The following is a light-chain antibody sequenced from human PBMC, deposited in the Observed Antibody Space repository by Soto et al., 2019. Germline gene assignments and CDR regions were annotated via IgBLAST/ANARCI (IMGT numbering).Light chain of an antibody. V-gene: IGKV1-9*01. Sequence: IPLTPSPSFLSSSVRDIVTITCRASQGISSDLAWYQQKPGKAPKLLIFAASTLQSGVPSRFSGSGSGTEFTLTISSLQPEDFAVYSCQQDNNWPLTFGGGTKVDVK. CDR2: AAS. CDR3: QQDNNWPLT. CDR1: QGISSD. J-gene: IGKJ4*01.